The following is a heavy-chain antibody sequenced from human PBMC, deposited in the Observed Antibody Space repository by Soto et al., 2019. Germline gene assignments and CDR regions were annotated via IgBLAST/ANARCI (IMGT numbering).Heavy chain of an antibody. Sequence: TGGSLRLSCAASGFTFSSYAMSWVRQAQGKGLEWVSSISGSGSSTYYADSVKGRFTISRDNSKNTLYLKMNSLRAEGTAVYYCAKRISEEDFWSGYYFGFDHWGQGTLVTVSS. CDR3: AKRISEEDFWSGYYFGFDH. V-gene: IGHV3-23*01. D-gene: IGHD3-3*01. J-gene: IGHJ4*01. CDR1: GFTFSSYA. CDR2: ISGSGSST.